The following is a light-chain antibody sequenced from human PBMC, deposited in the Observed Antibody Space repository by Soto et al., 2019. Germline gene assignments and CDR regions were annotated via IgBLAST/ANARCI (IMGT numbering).Light chain of an antibody. V-gene: IGKV1-39*01. CDR3: QQSYSTPTWT. CDR2: AAS. Sequence: TQSPATLSLSPGERATLSCRAGQNIGTSLVWSQQKPGKAPKLLIYAASSLQSGVPSRFSGSGSGTDFTLTISSLQPEDFATYYCQQSYSTPTWTFGQGTKVDIK. J-gene: IGKJ1*01. CDR1: QNIGTS.